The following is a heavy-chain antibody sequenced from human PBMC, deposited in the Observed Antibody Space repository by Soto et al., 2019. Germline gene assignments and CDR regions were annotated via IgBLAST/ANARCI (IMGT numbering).Heavy chain of an antibody. CDR3: ARVSTGGLDY. CDR2: INHSGST. CDR1: GGSFSGYY. D-gene: IGHD3-9*01. J-gene: IGHJ4*02. Sequence: ASETLSLTCAVYGGSFSGYYWSWIRQPPGKGLEWIGEINHSGSTNYNPSLKSRVTISVDTSKNQFSLKLSSVTAADTAVYYCARVSTGGLDYWGQGTLVTSPQ. V-gene: IGHV4-34*01.